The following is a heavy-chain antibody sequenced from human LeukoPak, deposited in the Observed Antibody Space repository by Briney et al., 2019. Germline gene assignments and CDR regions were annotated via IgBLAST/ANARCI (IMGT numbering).Heavy chain of an antibody. CDR1: GFTFSSYA. Sequence: PGGSLRLSCAASGFTFSSYAMSWVRQAPGKGLVWVSRINSDGSSTSYADSVKGRFTISRDNAKNTLYLQMNSLRAEDTAVYYCASSYDFWSGYLSLGWFDPWGQGTLVTVSS. D-gene: IGHD3-3*01. J-gene: IGHJ5*02. CDR2: INSDGSST. CDR3: ASSYDFWSGYLSLGWFDP. V-gene: IGHV3-74*01.